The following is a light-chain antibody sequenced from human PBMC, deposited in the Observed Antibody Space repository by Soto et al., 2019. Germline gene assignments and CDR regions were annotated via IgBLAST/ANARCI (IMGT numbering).Light chain of an antibody. CDR3: QSFDTNNPPWV. CDR2: EDN. V-gene: IGLV6-57*03. CDR1: SGSIASNY. Sequence: NFMLTQPLSVSESPGKTVTISCTRSSGSIASNYVPWCQQRPGSAPTTVIYEDNQRPSGVPDRFSGSIDSSSTSASLTISGLKTEDEADYYCQSFDTNNPPWVFGGGTKVTVL. J-gene: IGLJ3*02.